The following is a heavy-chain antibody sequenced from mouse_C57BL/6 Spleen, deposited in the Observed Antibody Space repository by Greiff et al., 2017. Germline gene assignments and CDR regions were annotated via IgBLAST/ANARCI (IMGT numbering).Heavy chain of an antibody. CDR1: GYTFTDYY. CDR3: AREGNWDRGYFDY. CDR2: IYPGSGNT. D-gene: IGHD4-1*01. Sequence: VQLQQSGAELVRPGASVKLSCKASGYTFTDYYINWVKQRPGQGLEWIARIYPGSGNTYYNEKFKGKATLTAEKSSSTAYMQLSSLTSEDSAVYFCAREGNWDRGYFDYWGQGTTLTVSS. V-gene: IGHV1-76*01. J-gene: IGHJ2*01.